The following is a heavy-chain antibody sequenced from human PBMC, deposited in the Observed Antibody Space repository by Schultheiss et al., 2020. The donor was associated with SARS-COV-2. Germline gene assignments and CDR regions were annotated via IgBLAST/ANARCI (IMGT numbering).Heavy chain of an antibody. V-gene: IGHV4-59*12. Sequence: SETLSLTCTVSGGSISSYYWSWIRQPPGKGLEWIGYIYYSGSTNYNPSLKSRVTISVDTSKNQFSLKLSSVTAADTAVYYCARRGTVTTRPFDYWGQGTLVTVSS. CDR3: ARRGTVTTRPFDY. CDR1: GGSISSYY. D-gene: IGHD4-11*01. CDR2: IYYSGST. J-gene: IGHJ4*02.